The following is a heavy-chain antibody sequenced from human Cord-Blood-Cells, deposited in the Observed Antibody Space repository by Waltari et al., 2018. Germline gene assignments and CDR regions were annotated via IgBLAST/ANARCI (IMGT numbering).Heavy chain of an antibody. CDR2: INHSGST. CDR1: GGSFSVSY. D-gene: IGHD7-27*01. CDR3: ARGIPGDPHTNRYFDL. Sequence: QVQLQQWGAGLLKPSETLSLPCAVYGGSFSVSYCIWTRQPPGKGLEWIGEINHSGSTNYNPSLKSRVTISVDTSKNQFSLKLSSVTAADTAVYYCARGIPGDPHTNRYFDLWGRGTLVTVSS. V-gene: IGHV4-34*01. J-gene: IGHJ2*01.